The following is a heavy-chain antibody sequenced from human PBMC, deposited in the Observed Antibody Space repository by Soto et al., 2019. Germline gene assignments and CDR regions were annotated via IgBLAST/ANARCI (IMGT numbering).Heavy chain of an antibody. Sequence: QVQLQESGPGLVKPSQTLSLTCTVSGGSISSGGYYWSWIRQHPGKGLEWIGYIYYSGSTYYNPSLKTRVNTSVPTSNDQLPRNLSSVTAADTAVCSWARVRGVWSGLDYWGQGTLVTVSS. CDR1: GGSISSGGYY. CDR3: ARVRGVWSGLDY. J-gene: IGHJ4*02. D-gene: IGHD3-3*01. CDR2: IYYSGST. V-gene: IGHV4-31*03.